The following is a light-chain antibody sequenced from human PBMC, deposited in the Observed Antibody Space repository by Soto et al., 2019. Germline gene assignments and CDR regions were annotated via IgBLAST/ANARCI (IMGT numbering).Light chain of an antibody. CDR2: EVS. J-gene: IGLJ2*01. Sequence: QSALTQPPSASGSPGQSVTISCTGTSSDVGGYNYVSWYQQHPGKAPKLMIYEVSKRPSGVPDRFSGSKSGNTASLTVSGLQAEDEADYYCNSYAGSDKVFGGGTKVTVL. CDR3: NSYAGSDKV. V-gene: IGLV2-8*01. CDR1: SSDVGGYNY.